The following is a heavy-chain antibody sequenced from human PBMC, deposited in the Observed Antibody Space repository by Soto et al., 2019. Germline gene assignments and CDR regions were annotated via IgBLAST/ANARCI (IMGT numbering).Heavy chain of an antibody. Sequence: QVQLVQSGAEVKKPGASVKVSCKASGYIFAHYGIGWVRQAPGQGLVWVGWISAYNGNTHHAQNLQGRVTMTTDTSTSTAYMELRSLRSDDTAVYYCARGGQECSSTGCSYNYDGMDFWGQGTTVTVSS. CDR1: GYIFAHYG. CDR3: ARGGQECSSTGCSYNYDGMDF. D-gene: IGHD2-2*01. J-gene: IGHJ6*02. CDR2: ISAYNGNT. V-gene: IGHV1-18*01.